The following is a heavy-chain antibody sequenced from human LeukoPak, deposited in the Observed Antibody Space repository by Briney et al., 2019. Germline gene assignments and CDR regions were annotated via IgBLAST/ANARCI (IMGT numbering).Heavy chain of an antibody. CDR2: ISYDGSNK. CDR3: VRDSPFDY. Sequence: GRSLRLSCAASGFTFSSYGMHWVRQAPGKGLEWVAVISYDGSNKYYADSVKGRFTISRDNSKNTLYLQMNSLRAEDTAVYYCVRDSPFDYWGQGTLVTVSS. V-gene: IGHV3-30*03. CDR1: GFTFSSYG. J-gene: IGHJ4*02.